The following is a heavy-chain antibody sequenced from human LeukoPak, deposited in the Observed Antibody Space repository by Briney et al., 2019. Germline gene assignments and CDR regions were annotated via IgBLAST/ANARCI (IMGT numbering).Heavy chain of an antibody. Sequence: GGSLRLSCVASGFTFSRYSMNWVRQAPGKGLEWVSSISSGRSYIHFADSVKGRFTISRDNANNSMSLQMNSLRAEDTAVYYCAREGSNYDYYYYMDVWGKGTTVTVSS. CDR3: AREGSNYDYYYYMDV. J-gene: IGHJ6*03. D-gene: IGHD3-22*01. CDR2: ISSGRSYI. V-gene: IGHV3-21*06. CDR1: GFTFSRYS.